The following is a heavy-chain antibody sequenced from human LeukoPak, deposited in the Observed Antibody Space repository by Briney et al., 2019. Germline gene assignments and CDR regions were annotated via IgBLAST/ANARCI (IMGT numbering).Heavy chain of an antibody. D-gene: IGHD4-23*01. Sequence: SETLSLTCTVSGGSISSSSYYWGWIRQPPGKGLEWIGSIYYSGSTYYNPSLKSRVTISVDTSKNQFSLKLSSVTAADTAVYYCARDHNYGGNSYFDYWGQGTLVTVSS. V-gene: IGHV4-39*07. J-gene: IGHJ4*02. CDR3: ARDHNYGGNSYFDY. CDR2: IYYSGST. CDR1: GGSISSSSYY.